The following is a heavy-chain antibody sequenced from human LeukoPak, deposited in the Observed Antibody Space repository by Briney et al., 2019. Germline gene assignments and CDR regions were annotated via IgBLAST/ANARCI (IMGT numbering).Heavy chain of an antibody. J-gene: IGHJ4*02. D-gene: IGHD3-22*01. CDR2: ISGSGGST. Sequence: GGSLRLSCAASGFTFSSYAMSWVRQAPGKGLEWVSAISGSGGSTYYADSVKGRFTISRDNSKNTLYLQMNSLRAEDTAVYYCAKGLYYYDSSGYYWGYFDYWGQGTLVTVSS. CDR1: GFTFSSYA. CDR3: AKGLYYYDSSGYYWGYFDY. V-gene: IGHV3-23*01.